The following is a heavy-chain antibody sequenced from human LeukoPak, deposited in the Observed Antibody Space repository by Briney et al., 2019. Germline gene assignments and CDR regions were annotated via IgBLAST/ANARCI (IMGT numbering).Heavy chain of an antibody. J-gene: IGHJ4*02. V-gene: IGHV3-74*01. Sequence: GGSLRLSCAASGFTFSSYWMHWVRQAPGKGLVWVSRINSDGSSTSYADSVKGRFTISRDNSKNTLYLQMNSLRAGDTAVYYCARGRGYNYGYADYWGQGTLVTVSS. D-gene: IGHD5-18*01. CDR3: ARGRGYNYGYADY. CDR2: INSDGSST. CDR1: GFTFSSYW.